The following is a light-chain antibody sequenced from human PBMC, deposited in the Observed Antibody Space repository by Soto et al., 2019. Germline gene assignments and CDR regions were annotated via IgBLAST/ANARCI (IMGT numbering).Light chain of an antibody. J-gene: IGKJ4*01. CDR2: NAF. V-gene: IGKV3-20*01. CDR3: QQYGSSPGT. CDR1: QSVSSSY. Sequence: EIVLTQSPGTLSLSPGERATLSCRASQSVSSSYLAWYQQKPGQAPRLLINNAFNRATGIPDRFSGSGSGTDFTLTISRLEPEDFAVYYCQQYGSSPGTFGGGTKVDIK.